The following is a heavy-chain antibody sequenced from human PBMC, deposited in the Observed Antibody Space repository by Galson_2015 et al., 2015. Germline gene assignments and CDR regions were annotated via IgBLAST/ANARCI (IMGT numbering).Heavy chain of an antibody. CDR3: ATQVDKPYYYYGMDV. J-gene: IGHJ6*02. CDR2: SYSGGST. D-gene: IGHD3-22*01. CDR1: GFTGSSNY. V-gene: IGHV3-53*01. Sequence: ALILSCAASGFTGSSNYMSWGRQAPGKGLEWVSGSYSGGSTYYADSVKGRFTISRDNSKNKLDLQMNSLRAEDTAVYYCATQVDKPYYYYGMDVWGQGTTVTVSS.